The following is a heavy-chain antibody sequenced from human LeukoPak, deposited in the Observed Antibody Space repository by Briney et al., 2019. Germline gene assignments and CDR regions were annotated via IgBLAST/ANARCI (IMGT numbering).Heavy chain of an antibody. J-gene: IGHJ4*02. CDR3: ARTAIATSGYERLFDY. Sequence: GGSLRLSCAASGFTFSSYAMHWVRQAPGPGKGLEWVAIIKDDGSEKHYVDSVEGRFTISRDNAKNSLYLQMNSLRAEDTAVYYCARTAIATSGYERLFDYWGQGTLVTVSS. V-gene: IGHV3-7*01. D-gene: IGHD5-12*01. CDR2: IKDDGSEK. CDR1: GFTFSSYA.